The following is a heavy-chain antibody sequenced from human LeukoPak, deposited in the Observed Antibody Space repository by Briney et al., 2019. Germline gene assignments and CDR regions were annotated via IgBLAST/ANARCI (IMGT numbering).Heavy chain of an antibody. V-gene: IGHV3-53*01. CDR3: ASRHCSGGDCYFAGADPFDH. J-gene: IGHJ4*02. CDR1: GCTVSDTY. CDR2: VYKDGKM. Sequence: GGSLRLSCAASGCTVSDTYMSWVRQSPGKGLEWVSVVYKDGKMFYIDSVKGRFAISRDTSKNTVYLQMNNLRAEDTAVYYCASRHCSGGDCYFAGADPFDHWGQGTLVTVSS. D-gene: IGHD2-21*01.